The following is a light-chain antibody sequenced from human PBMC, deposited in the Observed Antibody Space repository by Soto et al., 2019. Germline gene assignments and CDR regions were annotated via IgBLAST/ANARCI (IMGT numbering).Light chain of an antibody. CDR3: SSHTSSSLYV. V-gene: IGLV2-14*03. Sequence: QSVLAQPASVSGSPGQSITISCTGTSSDVGGYDYVSWYQHHPGKAPKLIIYDVSNRPSGVSNRFSGSKSGNTASLTISGLQVEDEADYYCSSHTSSSLYVFGTGTKVTVL. CDR1: SSDVGGYDY. CDR2: DVS. J-gene: IGLJ1*01.